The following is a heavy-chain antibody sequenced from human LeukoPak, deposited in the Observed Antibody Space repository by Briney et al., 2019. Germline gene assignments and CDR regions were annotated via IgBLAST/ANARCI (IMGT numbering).Heavy chain of an antibody. J-gene: IGHJ4*02. Sequence: SETLSLTCAVSGGSISSGGYSWSWIRQPPGRGLEWIGYICCSGSTNYNPSLKSRVTISVDTSRSQFSLKLSSVTAADTAVYYCARLDSSAGYFDYWGQGTLVTVSS. D-gene: IGHD2-15*01. CDR1: GGSISSGGYS. V-gene: IGHV4-61*08. CDR2: ICCSGST. CDR3: ARLDSSAGYFDY.